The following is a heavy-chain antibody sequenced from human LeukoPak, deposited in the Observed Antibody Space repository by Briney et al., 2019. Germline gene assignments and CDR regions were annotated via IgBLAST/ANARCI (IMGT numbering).Heavy chain of an antibody. V-gene: IGHV4-59*01. CDR2: THSSGNT. CDR1: GGSISNYF. J-gene: IGHJ4*02. Sequence: SETLSLTCTVSGGSISNYFWTWIRQPPGKGLDWIGYTHSSGNTNYNPSLKSRVTMSVDTSKNQFSLKLTSVTAADTAIYHCARFEKFYDSSVHYLDYWGQGTLVTVSS. CDR3: ARFEKFYDSSVHYLDY. D-gene: IGHD3-22*01.